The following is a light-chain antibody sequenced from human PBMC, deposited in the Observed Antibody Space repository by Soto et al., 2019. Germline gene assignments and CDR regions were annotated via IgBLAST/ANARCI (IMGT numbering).Light chain of an antibody. Sequence: QSVLTQSPSASASLGASVKLTCTLSSGHSSYAIAWHQQQPEKGPRYLMKLNSDGSHSKGDGIPDRFSGSSSGAERYLTIPRLQSEDEADYYCQTWGTGIGVFGGGTKLTVL. J-gene: IGLJ3*02. CDR1: SGHSSYA. V-gene: IGLV4-69*01. CDR2: LNSDGSH. CDR3: QTWGTGIGV.